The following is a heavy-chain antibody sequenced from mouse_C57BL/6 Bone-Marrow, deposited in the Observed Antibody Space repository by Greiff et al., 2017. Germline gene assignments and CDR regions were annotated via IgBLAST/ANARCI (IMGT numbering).Heavy chain of an antibody. D-gene: IGHD2-12*01. CDR1: GYTFTDYY. J-gene: IGHJ4*01. Sequence: EVQLQQSGPELVKPGASVKISCKASGYTFTDYYMNWVKQSHGKGLEWIGDINPNNGGTSYNQKFKGKATLTVDKSSSTAYMELRSLTSEDSAVYYCARSPYYNYAMDYWGQGTSVTVSS. V-gene: IGHV1-26*01. CDR3: ARSPYYNYAMDY. CDR2: INPNNGGT.